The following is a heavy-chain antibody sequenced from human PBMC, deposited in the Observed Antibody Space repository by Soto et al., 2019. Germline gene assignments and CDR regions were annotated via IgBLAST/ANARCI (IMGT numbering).Heavy chain of an antibody. Sequence: GGSLRLSCAASGFTFSSYAMSWVRQAPGKGLEWVSAISGSGGSTYYADSMKGRFTISRDNSTNTLYMQMNCLRAEDMAVYYCAKMSCRGVVAAPGGNWFDPWGQGTLVTVSS. V-gene: IGHV3-23*01. CDR3: AKMSCRGVVAAPGGNWFDP. CDR1: GFTFSSYA. D-gene: IGHD2-15*01. J-gene: IGHJ5*02. CDR2: ISGSGGST.